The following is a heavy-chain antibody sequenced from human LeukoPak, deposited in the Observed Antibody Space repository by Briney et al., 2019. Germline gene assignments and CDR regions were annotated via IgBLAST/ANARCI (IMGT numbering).Heavy chain of an antibody. Sequence: PGGSLRLSCAASGFTVGSNYMSWVRQAPGRGLEWVSVIYSGGSTYYADSVKGRSTISRDNSKNTLYLQMNSLRGEDTAVYYCVRGDYGDYTLFDYWGQGTLVTVSS. CDR1: GFTVGSNY. J-gene: IGHJ4*02. V-gene: IGHV3-53*01. D-gene: IGHD4-17*01. CDR3: VRGDYGDYTLFDY. CDR2: IYSGGST.